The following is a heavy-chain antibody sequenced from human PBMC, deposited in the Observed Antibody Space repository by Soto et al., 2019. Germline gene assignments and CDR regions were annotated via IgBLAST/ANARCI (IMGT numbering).Heavy chain of an antibody. J-gene: IGHJ5*02. V-gene: IGHV1-69*02. CDR3: ARTRRYCSGGSCDIGLVP. Sequence: QVQLVQSGAEVKKPGSSVKVSCKASGGTFSSYTISWVRQAPGQGLEWIGRIIPILGIANYAQKFQGRVTITADKSTSTAYMELSSLRSEDTAVYYCARTRRYCSGGSCDIGLVPWGQGTLVTVSS. D-gene: IGHD2-15*01. CDR1: GGTFSSYT. CDR2: IIPILGIA.